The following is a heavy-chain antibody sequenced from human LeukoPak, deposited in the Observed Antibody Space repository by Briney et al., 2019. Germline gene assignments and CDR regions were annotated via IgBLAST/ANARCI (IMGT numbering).Heavy chain of an antibody. CDR3: ARDSRGRLRLGELSFDP. J-gene: IGHJ5*02. CDR1: GGSFSGYY. Sequence: SETLSLTCAVYGGSFSGYYWSWIRQPPGKGLEWIGEINHSGSTYYNPSLKSRVTISVDTSKNQFSLKLSSVTAADTAVYYCARDSRGRLRLGELSFDPWGQGTLVTVSS. V-gene: IGHV4-34*01. CDR2: INHSGST. D-gene: IGHD3-16*02.